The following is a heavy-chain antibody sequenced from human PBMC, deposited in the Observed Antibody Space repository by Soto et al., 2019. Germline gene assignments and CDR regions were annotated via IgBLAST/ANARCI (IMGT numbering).Heavy chain of an antibody. Sequence: PSETLSLTCAVSGVSISSGGYYWGWIRQPPGKGLEWIGSIYYSGSTYYNPSLKSRVTISVDTSKNQFSLKLSSVTAADTAVYYCAKGGSGSYSNAFDIWGQGTMVTVSS. CDR1: GVSISSGGYY. V-gene: IGHV4-39*01. J-gene: IGHJ3*02. CDR2: IYYSGST. D-gene: IGHD3-10*01. CDR3: AKGGSGSYSNAFDI.